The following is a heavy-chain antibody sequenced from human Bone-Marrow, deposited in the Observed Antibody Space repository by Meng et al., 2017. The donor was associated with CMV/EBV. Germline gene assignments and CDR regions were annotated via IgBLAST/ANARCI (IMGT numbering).Heavy chain of an antibody. CDR2: IIPIFGTA. CDR3: AMPSPYSSGYLNWFDP. CDR1: GGTFSSYA. V-gene: IGHV1-69*05. J-gene: IGHJ5*02. Sequence: SVKVSCKASGGTFSSYAISWVRQAPGQGLEWMGGIIPIFGTANYAQKFQGRVTITTDESTSTAYMELSSLRSEDTAVYYCAMPSPYSSGYLNWFDPWGRGTLVTVSS. D-gene: IGHD3-22*01.